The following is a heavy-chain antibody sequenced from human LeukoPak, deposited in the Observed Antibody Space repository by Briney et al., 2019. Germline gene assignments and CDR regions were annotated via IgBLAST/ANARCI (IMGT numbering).Heavy chain of an antibody. CDR3: ARVEATTGRNYHYYYMDV. CDR1: GFYFSSYS. J-gene: IGHJ6*03. CDR2: INSGSTYM. D-gene: IGHD1-1*01. Sequence: GGSLRLSCGASGFYFSSYSMNWVRQSPWKGLEWVSSINSGSTYMYYADSVKGRFTISRDNAKNSLHLQMDSLRAEDTAVYFCARVEATTGRNYHYYYMDVWGKGTTVTVSS. V-gene: IGHV3-21*01.